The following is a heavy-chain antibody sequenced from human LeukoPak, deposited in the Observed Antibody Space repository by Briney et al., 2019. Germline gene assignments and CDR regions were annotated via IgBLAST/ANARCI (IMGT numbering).Heavy chain of an antibody. D-gene: IGHD6-13*01. CDR3: AKDRGSSSWDYYYYGMDV. J-gene: IGHJ6*02. V-gene: IGHV3-23*01. Sequence: GGSLRLSCAASGIIFSGYAMHWVRQAPGKGLEWVSAISGSGGSTYYADSVKGRFTISRDNSKNTLYLQMNSLRAEDTAVYYCAKDRGSSSWDYYYYGMDVWGQGTTVTVSS. CDR2: ISGSGGST. CDR1: GIIFSGYA.